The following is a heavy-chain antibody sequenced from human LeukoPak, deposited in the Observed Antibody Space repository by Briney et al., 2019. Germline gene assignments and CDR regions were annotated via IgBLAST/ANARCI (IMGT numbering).Heavy chain of an antibody. J-gene: IGHJ4*02. Sequence: GSLKISCKGSGYSFTSYWISWVRQMPGKGLEWMGIIYPGDSDTRYSPSFQGQVTISADKSISTAYLQWSSLKASDTAMYYCARQTELLWFGELLTPFDYWGQGTLVTVSS. D-gene: IGHD3-10*01. CDR3: ARQTELLWFGELLTPFDY. CDR2: IYPGDSDT. V-gene: IGHV5-51*01. CDR1: GYSFTSYW.